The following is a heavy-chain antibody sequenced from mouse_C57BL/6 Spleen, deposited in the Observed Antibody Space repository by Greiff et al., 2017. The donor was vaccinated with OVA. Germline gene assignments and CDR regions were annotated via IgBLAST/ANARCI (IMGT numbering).Heavy chain of an antibody. CDR1: GYTFTSYW. CDR3: ARGEFITTVVATHYYAMDY. J-gene: IGHJ4*01. CDR2: IYPGSGST. D-gene: IGHD1-1*01. V-gene: IGHV1-55*01. Sequence: QVQLQQPGAELVKPGASVKMSCKASGYTFTSYWITWVKQRPGQGLEWIGDIYPGSGSTNYNEKFKSKATLTVDTSSSTAYMQLSSLRSEDSAVYYCARGEFITTVVATHYYAMDYWGQGTSVTVSS.